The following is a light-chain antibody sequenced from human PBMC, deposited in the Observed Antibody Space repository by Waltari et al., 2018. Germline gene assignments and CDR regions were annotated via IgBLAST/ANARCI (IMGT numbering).Light chain of an antibody. CDR2: STN. CDR3: VLYMGSGISV. CDR1: SGSVSTSDF. V-gene: IGLV8-61*01. Sequence: QTVVTQEPSFSVSPGGTVTLTCGLSSGSVSTSDFPSWYQQTPGQAPRTLIYSTNTRSSGVPDRFSGSILGNKAALTITGAQAEDESDYYCVLYMGSGISVFGGGTKLTVL. J-gene: IGLJ3*02.